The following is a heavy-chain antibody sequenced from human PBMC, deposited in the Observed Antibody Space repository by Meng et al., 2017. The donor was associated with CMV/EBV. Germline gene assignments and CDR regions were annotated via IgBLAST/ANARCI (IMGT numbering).Heavy chain of an antibody. D-gene: IGHD3-22*01. CDR3: ATETQYYDSSGYPLR. CDR2: INPNSGGT. J-gene: IGHJ4*02. Sequence: GESLKISCKASGYTFTGYYMHWVRQAPGQGLEWMGWINPNSGGTNYAQKFQGRVTMTRDTSISTAYMELSRLRSDDTAVYYCATETQYYDSSGYPLRWGQGTLVTVSS. V-gene: IGHV1-2*02. CDR1: GYTFTGYY.